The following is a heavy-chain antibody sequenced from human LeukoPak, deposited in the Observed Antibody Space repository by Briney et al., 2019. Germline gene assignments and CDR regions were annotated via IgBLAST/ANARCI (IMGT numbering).Heavy chain of an antibody. CDR2: IRYDGSNK. J-gene: IGHJ4*02. CDR1: GFTFSSYG. D-gene: IGHD3-10*01. CDR3: AKDGYYGSGAYFDY. V-gene: IGHV3-30*02. Sequence: PGGSLRLSCAASGFTFSSYGMHWVRQAPGKGLEWVAFIRYDGSNKYYADSVKGRFTISRDNSKNTLYLQMNSLRAEDTAVYYCAKDGYYGSGAYFDYWGQGTLVTVSS.